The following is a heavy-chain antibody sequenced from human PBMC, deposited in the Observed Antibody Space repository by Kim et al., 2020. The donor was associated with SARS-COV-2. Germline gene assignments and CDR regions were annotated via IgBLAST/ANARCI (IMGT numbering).Heavy chain of an antibody. V-gene: IGHV3-9*01. Sequence: SIGYADSVKGQFTISRVNANNSLYLQMNSLRAEDTALYYCAKATIDAFDIWGQGTMVTVSS. CDR2: SI. J-gene: IGHJ3*02. CDR3: AKATIDAFDI.